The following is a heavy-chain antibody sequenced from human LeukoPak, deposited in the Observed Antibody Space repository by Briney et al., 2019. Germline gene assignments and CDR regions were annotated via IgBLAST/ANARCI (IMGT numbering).Heavy chain of an antibody. J-gene: IGHJ5*02. Sequence: SETLSLTCTVSGGSISSYYWSWIRQPPGKGLEWIGYIYYSGSTNYNPSLKSRVTISVDTSKNQFSLKLSSVTAADTAVYYCARTPRVTGTTYFYWFDPWGQGTLVTVSS. D-gene: IGHD1-7*01. CDR3: ARTPRVTGTTYFYWFDP. V-gene: IGHV4-59*01. CDR1: GGSISSYY. CDR2: IYYSGST.